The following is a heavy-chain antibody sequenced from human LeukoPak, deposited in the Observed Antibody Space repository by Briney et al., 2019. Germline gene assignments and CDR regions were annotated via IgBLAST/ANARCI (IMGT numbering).Heavy chain of an antibody. V-gene: IGHV4-59*01. Sequence: PSETLSLTCTVSGGSISSYYWSWIRQPPGKGLEWIGYVYYSGSTNYNPSLKSRVTISVDTSKNQFSLKLSSVTAADTAVYYCARVSQQTPFYVYYYYYYMDVWGKGTTVTVSS. CDR3: ARVSQQTPFYVYYYYYYMDV. D-gene: IGHD5/OR15-5a*01. J-gene: IGHJ6*03. CDR1: GGSISSYY. CDR2: VYYSGST.